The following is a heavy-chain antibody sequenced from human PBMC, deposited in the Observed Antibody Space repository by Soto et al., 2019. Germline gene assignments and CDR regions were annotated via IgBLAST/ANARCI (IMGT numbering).Heavy chain of an antibody. J-gene: IGHJ3*01. CDR1: GFTFYNYA. CDR2: ISGGGDGT. CDR3: AKKGLGSLATYCTTGDCHYAFDV. D-gene: IGHD2-8*01. Sequence: ESGGGLVRPGGSLRLSCAASGFTFYNYAMNWVRQAPGKGLEWVSTISGGGDGTYYADSVKGRFTISRDNSRNTVYLQMNSLRAEDTAVYYCAKKGLGSLATYCTTGDCHYAFDVWGQGTVVTVSS. V-gene: IGHV3-23*01.